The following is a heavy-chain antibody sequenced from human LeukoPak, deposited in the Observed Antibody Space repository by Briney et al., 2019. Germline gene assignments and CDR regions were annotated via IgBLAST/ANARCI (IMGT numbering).Heavy chain of an antibody. CDR2: ISGSGGST. CDR3: AKDVLPFMVRAYYYYMDV. D-gene: IGHD3-10*01. Sequence: QAGGSLRLSCAASGFTFSSYAMSWVRQAPGKGLEWVSAISGSGGSTYYADSVKGRFTISRDNSKNTLYLQMNSLRAEDTAVYYCAKDVLPFMVRAYYYYMDVWGKGTTVTVSS. J-gene: IGHJ6*03. CDR1: GFTFSSYA. V-gene: IGHV3-23*01.